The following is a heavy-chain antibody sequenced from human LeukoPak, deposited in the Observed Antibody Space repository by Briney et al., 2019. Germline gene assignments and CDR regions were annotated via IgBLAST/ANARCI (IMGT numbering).Heavy chain of an antibody. D-gene: IGHD6-19*01. J-gene: IGHJ4*02. Sequence: GGSLRLSCAASGFTFSSYGMHWVRQAPGKGLEWVAVISYDGSNKYYADSVKGRFTISRDNSKNTLYLQMNSLRAEDTAVYYCAKGDSGWAVDYWGQGTLVTVSS. V-gene: IGHV3-30*18. CDR2: ISYDGSNK. CDR3: AKGDSGWAVDY. CDR1: GFTFSSYG.